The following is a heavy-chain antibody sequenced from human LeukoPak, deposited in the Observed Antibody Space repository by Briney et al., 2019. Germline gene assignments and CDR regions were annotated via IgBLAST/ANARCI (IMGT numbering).Heavy chain of an antibody. D-gene: IGHD2-15*01. J-gene: IGHJ4*02. Sequence: PSETLSLTCTVSGGSTSGYHWNWVRHPPGKGLEWIGDIHYCGSNNYHPSLKSRVSISLDTSKNQFSLNLNAVTAADAAVYDCASLRCSGGSCYDVYWRQGTLVTVSS. CDR3: ASLRCSGGSCYDVY. CDR1: GGSTSGYH. CDR2: IHYCGSN. V-gene: IGHV4-59*08.